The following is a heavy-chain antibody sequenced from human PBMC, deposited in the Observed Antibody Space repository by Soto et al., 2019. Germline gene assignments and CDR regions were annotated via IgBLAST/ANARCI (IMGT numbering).Heavy chain of an antibody. J-gene: IGHJ4*02. V-gene: IGHV3-9*01. CDR3: AKDNDLDRDGPFDY. CDR2: ISWNSGDI. CDR1: GFSFDDYG. D-gene: IGHD2-2*03. Sequence: EVQLVESGGGSVQPSRSLRLSCAASGFSFDDYGMHWVRQGPGKGLEWVSGISWNSGDIYYADSVKGRFTISRDNAKRSLYLQMNSLRTEDTALYYCAKDNDLDRDGPFDYWGQGILVTVSS.